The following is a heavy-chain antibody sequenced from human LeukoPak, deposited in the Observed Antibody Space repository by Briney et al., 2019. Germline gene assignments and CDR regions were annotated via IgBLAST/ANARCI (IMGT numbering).Heavy chain of an antibody. CDR3: AKEGGDYDSSGYGAFDI. CDR1: GFTFSSYG. V-gene: IGHV3-30*18. Sequence: PGRSLRLSCAASGFTFSSYGMHWVRQAPGKGLEWVAVISYDGSNKYYADSVKGRFTISRDNSKNTLYLQMNSLRAEDTAVYYCAKEGGDYDSSGYGAFDIWGQGTMVTVSS. D-gene: IGHD3-22*01. J-gene: IGHJ3*02. CDR2: ISYDGSNK.